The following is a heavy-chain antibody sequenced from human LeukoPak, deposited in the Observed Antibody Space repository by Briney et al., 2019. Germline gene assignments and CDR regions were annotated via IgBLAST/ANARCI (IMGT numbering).Heavy chain of an antibody. J-gene: IGHJ6*02. D-gene: IGHD2-15*01. Sequence: GGSLRLSCAASGFTFSSYAMSWVRQAPGKGLEWVSVTSGSGGSTYYADSVKGRFTISRDNSKNTLYLQMNSLRAEDTAVYYCAKVVVPYSYYDMDVWGQGTTVTVSS. CDR3: AKVVVPYSYYDMDV. CDR2: TSGSGGST. V-gene: IGHV3-23*01. CDR1: GFTFSSYA.